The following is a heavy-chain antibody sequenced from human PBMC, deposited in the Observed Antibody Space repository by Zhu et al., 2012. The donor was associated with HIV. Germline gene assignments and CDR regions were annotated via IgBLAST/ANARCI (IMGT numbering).Heavy chain of an antibody. Sequence: QVQLQESGPGLLRPSQTLSLTCTVSGGSLSSGNYYWSWIRQPPGKDLEWIGYIYYNGETYYNSSLKSRLTMSVDTSKNHFSLSLSSVTAADTAVYYCARSQFSSRTTSGYYYFDYWGQGTLVTVSS. D-gene: IGHD3-22*01. CDR1: GGSLSSGNYY. V-gene: IGHV4-30-4*08. CDR2: IYYNGET. CDR3: ARSQFSSRTTSGYYYFDY. J-gene: IGHJ4*02.